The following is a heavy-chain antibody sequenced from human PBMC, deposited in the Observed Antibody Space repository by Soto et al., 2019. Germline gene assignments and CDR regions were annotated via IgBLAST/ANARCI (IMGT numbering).Heavy chain of an antibody. CDR3: ARDRRIAAAGTIHYYYGMDV. V-gene: IGHV1-2*04. J-gene: IGHJ6*02. CDR2: INPNSGGT. D-gene: IGHD6-13*01. CDR1: GYTFTGYY. Sequence: ASVKVSCKASGYTFTGYYMHWVRQAPGQGLEWMGWINPNSGGTNYAQKFQGWVTMTRDTSISTAYMELSRLRSDDTAVYYCARDRRIAAAGTIHYYYGMDVWGQGTTVTVSS.